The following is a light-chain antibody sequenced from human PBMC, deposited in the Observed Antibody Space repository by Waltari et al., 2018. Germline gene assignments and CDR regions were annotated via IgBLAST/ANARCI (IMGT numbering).Light chain of an antibody. Sequence: EIVMTQSPGTLSLSPGERATLSCRASQSVGKELAWYQQKPGQPPRLLIYGASTRATGIPARFSGSGSETEFTLTISSLQSEDFGVYCCQQYNSWPLTFGGGTKVEIK. J-gene: IGKJ4*01. CDR2: GAS. CDR1: QSVGKE. V-gene: IGKV3-15*01. CDR3: QQYNSWPLT.